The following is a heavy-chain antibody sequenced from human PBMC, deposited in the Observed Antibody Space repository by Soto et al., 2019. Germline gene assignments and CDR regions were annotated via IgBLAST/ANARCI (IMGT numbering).Heavy chain of an antibody. Sequence: ESGGGVVQPGRSLRLSCAASGFTFSSYGMQWVRQAPGKGLEWVAVIWYDGSNKYYADAVTGRFTISRDNSKNMLYLQMNSLRAEDTAVYYCARAGNAFDIWGQGTMVTVSP. CDR3: ARAGNAFDI. J-gene: IGHJ3*02. CDR2: IWYDGSNK. CDR1: GFTFSSYG. V-gene: IGHV3-33*01.